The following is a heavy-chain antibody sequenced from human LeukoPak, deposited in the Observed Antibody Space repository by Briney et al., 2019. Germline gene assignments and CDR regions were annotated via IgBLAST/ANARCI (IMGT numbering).Heavy chain of an antibody. J-gene: IGHJ4*02. D-gene: IGHD3-10*01. CDR1: GGSISSYY. CDR2: IYYSGST. CDR3: ARGYYYGSGSYSILFDY. V-gene: IGHV4-59*01. Sequence: SETLSLTCTVSGGSISSYYWSWIRQPPGKGLEWIGYIYYSGSTNYNPSLKSRVTISVDTSKNQFSLKLSSVTAADTAVYYCARGYYYGSGSYSILFDYWGQGTLVTVSS.